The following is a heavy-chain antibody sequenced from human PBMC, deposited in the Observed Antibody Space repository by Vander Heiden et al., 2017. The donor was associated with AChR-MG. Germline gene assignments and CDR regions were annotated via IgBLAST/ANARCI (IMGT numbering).Heavy chain of an antibody. J-gene: IGHJ5*02. CDR3: ARDSNHGAAAEEFAWFDP. D-gene: IGHD6-13*01. Sequence: QVQLVESAGGVVQPGRSLRLSCAASGFTVSSYALDWVRQAPGKGRGWVAVISYDGSNKYYADSVKGRFTISRDNSKNTLYLQMNSLRAEDTAVYYCARDSNHGAAAEEFAWFDPWGQGTLVTVSS. CDR2: ISYDGSNK. V-gene: IGHV3-30-3*01. CDR1: GFTVSSYA.